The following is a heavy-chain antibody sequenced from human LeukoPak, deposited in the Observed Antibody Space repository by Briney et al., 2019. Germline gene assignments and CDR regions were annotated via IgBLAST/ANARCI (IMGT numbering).Heavy chain of an antibody. Sequence: GGFLRLSCAASGFTVSSNYMSWVRQAPGKGLEWVSDIYNGGSTYYADSVKGRFTISRDNSKNTLYLQMNSLRAEDTAVYYCARDTTGCGSGDYWGQGTLVTVSS. CDR2: IYNGGST. V-gene: IGHV3-66*01. J-gene: IGHJ4*02. D-gene: IGHD3-10*01. CDR1: GFTVSSNY. CDR3: ARDTTGCGSGDY.